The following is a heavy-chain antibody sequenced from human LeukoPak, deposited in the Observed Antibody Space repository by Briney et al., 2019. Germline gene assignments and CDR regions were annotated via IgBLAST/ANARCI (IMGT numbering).Heavy chain of an antibody. V-gene: IGHV3-21*01. D-gene: IGHD3-3*01. J-gene: IGHJ6*03. CDR3: ARCEWHYYHYYMDV. CDR2: ISSGSTYI. Sequence: GGSLRLSCAASEFTFSSYSMNWVRQAPGKGLEWVSSISSGSTYIYYADSVKGRFTISRDNAKNSLYLQMNSLRAEDTAVYYCARCEWHYYHYYMDVWGKGTTVTVSS. CDR1: EFTFSSYS.